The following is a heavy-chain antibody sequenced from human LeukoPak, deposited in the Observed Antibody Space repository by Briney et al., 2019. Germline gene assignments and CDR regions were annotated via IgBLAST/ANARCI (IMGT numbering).Heavy chain of an antibody. Sequence: GGSLRLSCAASGFTFYSYWMHWVRQAPGKGLVWVSCINGDGSTSNYADSVKGRFTISRDNAKNSLYLQMNSLRAEDTALYYCAKDTYGDFYWGQGTLVTVSS. V-gene: IGHV3-74*01. J-gene: IGHJ4*02. D-gene: IGHD4-17*01. CDR1: GFTFYSYW. CDR3: AKDTYGDFY. CDR2: INGDGSTS.